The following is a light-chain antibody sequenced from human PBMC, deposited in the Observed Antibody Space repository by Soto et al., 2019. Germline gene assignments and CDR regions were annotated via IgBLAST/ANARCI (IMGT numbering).Light chain of an antibody. J-gene: IGKJ1*01. V-gene: IGKV3-15*01. CDR3: LQYHNLWA. CDR2: GAS. CDR1: QSVSSN. Sequence: IVLTQSPGTLSLSPGERSTRSCRASQSVSSNLAWYQQKPGQAPRLLIHGASTRATGVPARFSGSGSGTEFTLTISSLQSEDFTVYSCLQYHNLWAFGQGTKVDNK.